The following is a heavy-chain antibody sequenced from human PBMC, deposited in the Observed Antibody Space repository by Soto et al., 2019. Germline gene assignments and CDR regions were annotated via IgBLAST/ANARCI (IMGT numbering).Heavy chain of an antibody. CDR3: ARENPPVSSGYYFDY. J-gene: IGHJ4*02. D-gene: IGHD3-22*01. V-gene: IGHV1-69*13. Sequence: SVKVSCKASGGTFSSYAISWVRKAPGQGLEWMGGIIPIIGTANYAQKFKGRVTITADEYKSTAYMELSSLRSEDTAGYYCARENPPVSSGYYFDYWGQGTLVTVSS. CDR2: IIPIIGTA. CDR1: GGTFSSYA.